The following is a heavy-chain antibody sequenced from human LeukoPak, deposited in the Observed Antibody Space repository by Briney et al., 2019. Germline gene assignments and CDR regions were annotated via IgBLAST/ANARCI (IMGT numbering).Heavy chain of an antibody. D-gene: IGHD3-10*01. Sequence: SETLSLTCAVSGDSISSNNWWSWVRQPPGKGLEWIGEINHSGSTNYNPSLKSRVTISVDTSKNQFSLKLSSVTAADTAVYYCARSSYYYAADAFDIWGQGTMVTVSS. CDR1: GDSISSNNW. CDR2: INHSGST. CDR3: ARSSYYYAADAFDI. J-gene: IGHJ3*02. V-gene: IGHV4-4*02.